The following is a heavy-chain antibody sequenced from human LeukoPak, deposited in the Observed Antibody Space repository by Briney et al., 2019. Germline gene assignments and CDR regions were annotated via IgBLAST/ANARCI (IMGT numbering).Heavy chain of an antibody. CDR2: TSAYNGNT. CDR3: ARHSSDWEFDY. CDR1: GYSFTSYG. Sequence: ASVKVPCKASGYSFTSYGISWVRQAPGQGLEWMGWTSAYNGNTNYAQKLQGRVTMTTDTSTSTAYMELRSLRSDDTAVYYCARHSSDWEFDYWGQGTLVTVSS. J-gene: IGHJ4*02. V-gene: IGHV1-18*01. D-gene: IGHD6-19*01.